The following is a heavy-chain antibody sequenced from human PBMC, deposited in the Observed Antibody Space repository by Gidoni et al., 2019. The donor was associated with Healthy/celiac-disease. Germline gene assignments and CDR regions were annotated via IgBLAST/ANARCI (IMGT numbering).Heavy chain of an antibody. V-gene: IGHV4-39*01. Sequence: QLQLQESGPGLVKPSETLSLTCTVSGGSISSSSYYWGWLRQPPGKGLEWIGSIYYSGSTYYNPSLKSRVTISVDTSKNQFSLKLSSVTAADTAVYYCARHQVGTSFNRYYFDYWGQGTLVTVSS. J-gene: IGHJ4*02. CDR1: GGSISSSSYY. D-gene: IGHD3-10*01. CDR2: IYYSGST. CDR3: ARHQVGTSFNRYYFDY.